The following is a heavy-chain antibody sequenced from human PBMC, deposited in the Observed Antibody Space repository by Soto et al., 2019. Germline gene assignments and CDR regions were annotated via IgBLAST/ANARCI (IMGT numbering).Heavy chain of an antibody. Sequence: ASLKVSCKASGYTFTGYYMHWVRQAPGQGLEWMGWINPNSGGTNYAQKFQGWVTMTRDTSISTAYMELSRLRSDDTAVYYCARGTGDIVATSPSGWEYWGQETLVTVSP. CDR3: ARGTGDIVATSPSGWEY. CDR1: GYTFTGYY. V-gene: IGHV1-2*04. J-gene: IGHJ4*02. CDR2: INPNSGGT. D-gene: IGHD5-12*01.